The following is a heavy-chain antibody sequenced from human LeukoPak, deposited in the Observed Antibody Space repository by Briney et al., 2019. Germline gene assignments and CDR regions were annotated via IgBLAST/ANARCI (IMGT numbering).Heavy chain of an antibody. V-gene: IGHV3-53*01. CDR2: IYSGGKT. Sequence: PGGSLRLSCAASGFIVSSNHMNWVRQAPGKGLEWVSVIYSGGKTFYADSVKGRFTISRDNSENTLYLQMNSLRAEDTAVYYCARSYSSSPLGYWSQGTLVTVSS. J-gene: IGHJ4*02. D-gene: IGHD6-13*01. CDR3: ARSYSSSPLGY. CDR1: GFIVSSNH.